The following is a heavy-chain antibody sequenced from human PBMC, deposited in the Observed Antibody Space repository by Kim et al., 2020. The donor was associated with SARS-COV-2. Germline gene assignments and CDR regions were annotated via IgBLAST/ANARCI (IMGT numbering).Heavy chain of an antibody. V-gene: IGHV3-33*01. CDR3: ATEVIGVGVPALDY. J-gene: IGHJ4*02. D-gene: IGHD1-26*01. CDR2: IWYDGSNK. CDR1: GFTFSTYG. Sequence: GGSLRLSCAASGFTFSTYGMHWVRQAPGKGLEWVAVIWYDGSNKYYADSVKGRFTISRDNSKNTLYLQMNSLRAEDTAVYYCATEVIGVGVPALDYWGQGTLVTVSS.